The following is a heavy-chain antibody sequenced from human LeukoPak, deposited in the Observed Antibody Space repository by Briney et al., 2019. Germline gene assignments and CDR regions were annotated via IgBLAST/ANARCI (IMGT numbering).Heavy chain of an antibody. CDR3: ARHASAGYYYYYYMDV. CDR2: INHSGST. Sequence: SETLSLTCAVYGGSFSGYYWSWIRQPPGKGLEWIGEINHSGSTNYNPSLKSRVTISVDTSKNQFSLKLSSVTAADTAVYYCARHASAGYYYYYYMDVWGKGTTVTISS. J-gene: IGHJ6*03. V-gene: IGHV4-34*01. D-gene: IGHD6-19*01. CDR1: GGSFSGYY.